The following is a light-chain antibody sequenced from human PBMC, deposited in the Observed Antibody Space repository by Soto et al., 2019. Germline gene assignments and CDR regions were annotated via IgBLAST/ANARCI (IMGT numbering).Light chain of an antibody. J-gene: IGKJ3*01. CDR3: QQYGSSPGLIT. CDR2: GAF. CDR1: QSVSSN. Sequence: EIVMTQSPATLSLSPCNRATLSCRASQSVSSNLAWYQQKPGQAPRLLIYGAFSRATDIPDRFRGSRSGTDFTLTISRLEPEDFAVYYCQQYGSSPGLITFGPGTKVDIK. V-gene: IGKV3-20*01.